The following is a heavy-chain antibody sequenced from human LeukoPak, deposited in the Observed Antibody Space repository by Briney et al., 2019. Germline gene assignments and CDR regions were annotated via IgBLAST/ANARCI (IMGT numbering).Heavy chain of an antibody. CDR1: GFTFSSYA. CDR3: ARESGHTYDYCDY. CDR2: ISGSAGTT. D-gene: IGHD5-18*01. J-gene: IGHJ4*01. Sequence: PGGSLRLSCAASGFTFSSYAMSWARQAPGKGLEWVSAISGSAGTTYYADSVKGRFTISRVNSKNTLYLQMNSLRAEDTAVYYCARESGHTYDYCDYWGHGTLVTVSS. V-gene: IGHV3-23*01.